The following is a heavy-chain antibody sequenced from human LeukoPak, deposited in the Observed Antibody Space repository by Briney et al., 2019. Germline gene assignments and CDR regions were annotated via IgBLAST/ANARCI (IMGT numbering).Heavy chain of an antibody. J-gene: IGHJ4*02. CDR1: GGSFSGYY. V-gene: IGHV4-34*01. Sequence: SETLSLTCAVYGGSFSGYYWSWIRQPPGKGLEWIGEINHSGSTNYNPSLKSRVTISVDTSKNQFSLKLSSVTAADTAVYYCARAPNYDFWSGYTPDYWGQGTLVTVSS. D-gene: IGHD3-3*01. CDR2: INHSGST. CDR3: ARAPNYDFWSGYTPDY.